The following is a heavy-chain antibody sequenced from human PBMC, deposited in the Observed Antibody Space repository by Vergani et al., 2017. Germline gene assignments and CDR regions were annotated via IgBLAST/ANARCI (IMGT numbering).Heavy chain of an antibody. Sequence: EVQLVESGGGLVKPGGSLRLSCAASGFTFSSYSMNWVRQAPGKGLEWVSSISSSSSYIYYADSVKGRFTISRDNAKNSLYLQMNSLRAEVTAVYYCAREPPYRWLRTFDYWGQGTLVTVSS. D-gene: IGHD5-12*01. CDR2: ISSSSSYI. V-gene: IGHV3-21*01. J-gene: IGHJ4*02. CDR3: AREPPYRWLRTFDY. CDR1: GFTFSSYS.